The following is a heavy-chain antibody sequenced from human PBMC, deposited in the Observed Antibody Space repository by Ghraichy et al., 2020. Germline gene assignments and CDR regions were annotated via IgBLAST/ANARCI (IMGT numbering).Heavy chain of an antibody. V-gene: IGHV3-21*01. CDR2: ISSSSSYI. CDR3: ARSVDTAMRDIGY. J-gene: IGHJ4*02. CDR1: GFTFSSYS. D-gene: IGHD5-18*01. Sequence: GGSLRLSCAASGFTFSSYSMNWVRQAPGKGLEWVSSISSSSSYIYYADSVKGRFTISRDNAKNSLYLQMNSLRAEDTAVYYCARSVDTAMRDIGYWGQGTLVTVSS.